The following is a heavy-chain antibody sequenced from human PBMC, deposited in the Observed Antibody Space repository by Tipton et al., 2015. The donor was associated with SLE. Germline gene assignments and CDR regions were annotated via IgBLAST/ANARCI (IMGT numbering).Heavy chain of an antibody. D-gene: IGHD3-22*01. CDR3: ARVGHGFDSSGYNSHYYYYMDV. V-gene: IGHV4-59*01. Sequence: LRLSCAVYGGSFSGYYWSWIRQPPGKGLEWVGYVYSSGSSDYNPSLSSRVTISLDTSKKQFSLRLKSATAADTAVYYCARVGHGFDSSGYNSHYYYYMDVWGKGTTVTVSS. CDR2: VYSSGSS. J-gene: IGHJ6*03. CDR1: GGSFSGYY.